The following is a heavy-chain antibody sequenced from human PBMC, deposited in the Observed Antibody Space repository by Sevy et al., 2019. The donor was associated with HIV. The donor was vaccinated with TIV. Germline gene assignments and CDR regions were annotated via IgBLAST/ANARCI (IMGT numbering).Heavy chain of an antibody. Sequence: GGSLRLSCTASGFTFGDYAMSWFRQAPGKGLEWVGFIRSKAYGGTTEYAASVKGRFTISRDDSKSIAYLQMHSLKTEDTAVYYCTRERPRYYDSSGYSDYWGQGTLVTVSS. J-gene: IGHJ4*02. V-gene: IGHV3-49*03. CDR3: TRERPRYYDSSGYSDY. D-gene: IGHD3-22*01. CDR2: IRSKAYGGTT. CDR1: GFTFGDYA.